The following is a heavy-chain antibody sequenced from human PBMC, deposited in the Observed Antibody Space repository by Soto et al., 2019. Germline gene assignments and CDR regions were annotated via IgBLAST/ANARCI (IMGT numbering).Heavy chain of an antibody. Sequence: QVQLVQSGTEVKKPGASVKVSCKASGYSFTNYGVSWLRQVPGQGLEWMGWFSNYNGNTNYAQKLQGRVTMTTDTSTTTAYMELRNLRSDDTAVYYCARDRGSSLDYWGQGTLVTVSS. J-gene: IGHJ4*02. CDR3: ARDRGSSLDY. V-gene: IGHV1-18*01. D-gene: IGHD6-13*01. CDR2: FSNYNGNT. CDR1: GYSFTNYG.